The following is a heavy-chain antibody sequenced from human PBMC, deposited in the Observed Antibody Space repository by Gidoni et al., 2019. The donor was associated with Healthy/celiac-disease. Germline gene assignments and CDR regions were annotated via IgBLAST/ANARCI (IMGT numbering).Heavy chain of an antibody. Sequence: QVQLVPSGAEGKKPGASVKVSCTASGYTYPSYYMHWVRQAPGQGLEWMGIINPSGGSTSYAQKFQGRVTMTRDTSTSTVYMELSSLRSEDTAVYYCARVPAGSGWPGGSDYWGQGTLVTVSS. CDR2: INPSGGST. D-gene: IGHD6-19*01. J-gene: IGHJ4*02. CDR1: GYTYPSYY. CDR3: ARVPAGSGWPGGSDY. V-gene: IGHV1-46*01.